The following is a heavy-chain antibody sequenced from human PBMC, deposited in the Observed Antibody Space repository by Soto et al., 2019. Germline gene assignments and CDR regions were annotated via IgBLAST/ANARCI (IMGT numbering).Heavy chain of an antibody. Sequence: QVQLVESGGGVVQPGRSLRLSCTTSGFTFSTYVMHWVRQAPGKGLEWVAAIWYDGTNKYYADSVKGRFTISRDNSKDTLYLQMDSLRAEDTAVFYCARVAPFSGGWYYLDFRGQGTLVTVSS. J-gene: IGHJ4*02. CDR3: ARVAPFSGGWYYLDF. D-gene: IGHD6-19*01. V-gene: IGHV3-33*01. CDR2: IWYDGTNK. CDR1: GFTFSTYV.